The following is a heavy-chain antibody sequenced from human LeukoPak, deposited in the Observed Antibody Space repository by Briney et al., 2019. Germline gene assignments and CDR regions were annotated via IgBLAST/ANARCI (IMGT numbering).Heavy chain of an antibody. J-gene: IGHJ6*02. V-gene: IGHV3-30*03. D-gene: IGHD3-10*01. CDR1: GFTFSNYA. CDR2: VSYDGSKK. Sequence: PGGSLRLSCAASGFTFSNYAMHWVRQAPGKGLEWVALVSYDGSKKYYVDSVKGRFSISRDNSKNTLYLQMNSLRGEDTAVYHCASLSTYYSGSGRYYALGYYGVDVWGQGTVVTVSS. CDR3: ASLSTYYSGSGRYYALGYYGVDV.